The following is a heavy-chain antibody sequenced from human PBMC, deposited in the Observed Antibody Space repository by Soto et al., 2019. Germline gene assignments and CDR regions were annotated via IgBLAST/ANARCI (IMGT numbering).Heavy chain of an antibody. D-gene: IGHD1-1*01. CDR1: GGSISSYY. Sequence: SETLSLTCTVSGGSISSYYWSWIRQPPGKGLEWIGYIYYSGSTNYNPSLKSRVTISVDTSKNQFSLKLSSVTAADTAVYYCARAISTTTDPSPHSRFDYWGQGTLVTVSS. V-gene: IGHV4-59*08. CDR2: IYYSGST. CDR3: ARAISTTTDPSPHSRFDY. J-gene: IGHJ4*02.